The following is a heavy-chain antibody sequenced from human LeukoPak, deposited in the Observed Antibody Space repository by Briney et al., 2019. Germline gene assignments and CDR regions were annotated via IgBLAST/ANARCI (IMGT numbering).Heavy chain of an antibody. Sequence: GGSLRLSCAASGFSFSSYWMSWVRQAPGKGLEWVANIKQDGREKYYVDSVKGRFTISRDNSKNTLYLQMNSLRAEDTAVYYCAKDRGTMVRGLFDYWGQGTLVTVSS. D-gene: IGHD3-10*01. CDR1: GFSFSSYW. CDR2: IKQDGREK. J-gene: IGHJ4*02. V-gene: IGHV3-7*03. CDR3: AKDRGTMVRGLFDY.